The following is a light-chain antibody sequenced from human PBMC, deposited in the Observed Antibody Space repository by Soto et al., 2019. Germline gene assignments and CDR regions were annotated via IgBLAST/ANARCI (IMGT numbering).Light chain of an antibody. CDR2: WAS. J-gene: IGKJ2*01. CDR1: QSVLYSSNNKNY. V-gene: IGKV4-1*01. CDR3: QQYESTPPT. Sequence: DIVMIQSPDSLAVSLGERATINCKSSQSVLYSSNNKNYLAWYQQRPGQPPKLLIYWASTRESVVPDRFSGSGSGTDFTLTITSLQAEDVAVYYCQQYESTPPTFGQGTKLEIK.